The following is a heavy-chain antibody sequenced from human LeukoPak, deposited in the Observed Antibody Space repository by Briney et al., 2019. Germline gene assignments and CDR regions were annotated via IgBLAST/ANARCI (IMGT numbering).Heavy chain of an antibody. D-gene: IGHD1-20*01. CDR1: GFSFSRYG. J-gene: IGHJ4*02. V-gene: IGHV3-15*07. Sequence: PGGSLRLSCATSGFSFSRYGMHWVRQAPGKGLEWVGRIKSKADGETIDYAAPVKGRFTFSRDDSKNMLYLQMNSLKSEDTAVYYCSTLTSRGLSDSWGQGTLVTVSS. CDR3: STLTSRGLSDS. CDR2: IKSKADGETI.